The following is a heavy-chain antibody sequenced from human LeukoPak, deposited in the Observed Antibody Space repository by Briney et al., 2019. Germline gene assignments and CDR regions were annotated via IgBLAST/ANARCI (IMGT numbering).Heavy chain of an antibody. CDR3: ARSYSNYDFWSGYYDPFDY. D-gene: IGHD3-3*01. CDR1: GGSISSSSYY. Sequence: SETLSLTCTVSGGSISSSSYYWGWIRQPPGKGLEWIGSIYYSGSTYYNPSLKSRVTISVDTSKNQFSLKLSSVTAADTAVYYCARSYSNYDFWSGYYDPFDYWGQGTLVTVSS. CDR2: IYYSGST. J-gene: IGHJ4*02. V-gene: IGHV4-39*01.